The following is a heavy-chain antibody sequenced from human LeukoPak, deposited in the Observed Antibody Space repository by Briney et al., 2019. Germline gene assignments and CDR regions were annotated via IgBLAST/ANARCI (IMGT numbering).Heavy chain of an antibody. CDR3: AKAAMEYYGSGSYYRFPY. J-gene: IGHJ4*02. CDR1: GFTFSRYA. Sequence: WGALRLSCAASGFTFSRYAMSWVRQAPGKGLEWVSAISGSGGSTYYADSVKGRFTISKDNSKNTLYLQMNSLRAEDTAVYYCAKAAMEYYGSGSYYRFPYWGQGTLVTVSS. D-gene: IGHD3-10*01. CDR2: ISGSGGST. V-gene: IGHV3-23*01.